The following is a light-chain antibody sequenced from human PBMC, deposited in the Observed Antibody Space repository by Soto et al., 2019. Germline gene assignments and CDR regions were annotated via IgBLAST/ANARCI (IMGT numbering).Light chain of an antibody. CDR1: QRVSSSY. J-gene: IGKJ1*01. CDR2: GAS. V-gene: IGKV3-20*01. CDR3: QQYGSSPET. Sequence: EIVLTQSPGTLSLSPGERATLSCRASQRVSSSYLAWYQQKTGQAPSLLIYGASSRATGIPDRFSCSGSGTDFSLTISRLAPEDFAVYYCQQYGSSPETFGQGTKVEIK.